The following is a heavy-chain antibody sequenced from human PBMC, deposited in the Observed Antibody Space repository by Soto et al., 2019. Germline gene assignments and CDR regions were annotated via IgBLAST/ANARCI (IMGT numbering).Heavy chain of an antibody. CDR1: GYSFTNYG. Sequence: QDQLVQSGVEVKKPGASVKVSCKASGYSFTNYGITWVRQAPGQGFEGMGWISAYNGNTNYAQKFQGRVTLTTDASTSTAYLELRSLRSDDTAVYYCARDRGVAPPVAGNTHYYYYMDVWGKRTTVTVSS. CDR2: ISAYNGNT. V-gene: IGHV1-18*01. J-gene: IGHJ6*03. D-gene: IGHD6-19*01. CDR3: ARDRGVAPPVAGNTHYYYYMDV.